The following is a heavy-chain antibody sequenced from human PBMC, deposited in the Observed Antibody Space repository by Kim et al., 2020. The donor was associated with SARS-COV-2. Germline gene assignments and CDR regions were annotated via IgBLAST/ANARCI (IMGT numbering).Heavy chain of an antibody. D-gene: IGHD6-13*01. CDR2: IYYSGTT. Sequence: SETLSLTCTVSGGSISSYYLSGIRQPSGAGLEWIGYIYYSGTTNYNPSLKSRVTISVDTSKNQFSLKLSSVTAADTAVYYCARGVPYSSSWYWDYFDYWGQGTLVTVSS. CDR1: GGSISSYY. J-gene: IGHJ4*02. V-gene: IGHV4-59*13. CDR3: ARGVPYSSSWYWDYFDY.